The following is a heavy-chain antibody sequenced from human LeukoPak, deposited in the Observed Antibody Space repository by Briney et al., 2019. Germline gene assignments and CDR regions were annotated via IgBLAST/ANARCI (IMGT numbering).Heavy chain of an antibody. CDR3: ARQRASIAAAGTVDY. J-gene: IGHJ4*02. D-gene: IGHD6-13*01. V-gene: IGHV1-2*02. CDR1: GYTFTGYY. Sequence: ASVTVSRKASGYTFTGYYMHWVRQAPGQGLAWVGWINPNSGGTNYAQKFQGRVTMTRDTSISTAYMELSRLRSDDTAVYYCARQRASIAAAGTVDYWGQGTLVTVSS. CDR2: INPNSGGT.